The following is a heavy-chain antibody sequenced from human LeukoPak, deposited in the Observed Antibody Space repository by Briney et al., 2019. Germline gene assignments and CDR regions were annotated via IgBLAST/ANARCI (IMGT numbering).Heavy chain of an antibody. J-gene: IGHJ4*02. CDR1: GYTFTSYY. D-gene: IGHD5-12*01. CDR2: INPSSGGS. V-gene: IGHV1-2*02. CDR3: ARGPRYGESGYDLGPY. Sequence: ASVKVSCKASGYTFTSYYIHWMRQAPGQGLEWVGCINPSSGGSHYARRFQGRVTVTSDTSINTAYMELTSLTTDDTAVYYCARGPRYGESGYDLGPYWGQGTLVTVSS.